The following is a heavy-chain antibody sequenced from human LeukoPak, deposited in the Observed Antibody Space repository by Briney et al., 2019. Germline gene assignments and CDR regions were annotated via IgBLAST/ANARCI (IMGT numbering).Heavy chain of an antibody. V-gene: IGHV5-51*01. D-gene: IGHD3-22*01. Sequence: GESLKISCEASGYSFTNYWIGWVRQMPGKGLEWMGIIYPDDSESKYSPSFQGQVTISADKSISTAYLQWSSLKASDTAMYYSARSRDSSGYYYLIWGQGTLVTVSS. CDR3: ARSRDSSGYYYLI. CDR1: GYSFTNYW. J-gene: IGHJ4*02. CDR2: IYPDDSES.